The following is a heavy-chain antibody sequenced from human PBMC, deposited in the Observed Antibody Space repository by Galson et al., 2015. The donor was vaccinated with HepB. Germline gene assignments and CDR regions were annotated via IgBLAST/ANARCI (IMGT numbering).Heavy chain of an antibody. CDR1: GFTFSNAW. CDR2: IKSKTDGGTT. Sequence: SLRLSCAASGFTFSNAWMSWVRQAPGKGLVWVGRIKSKTDGGTTDYAAPVKGRFTISRDDSKNTLYLQMNSLKTEDTAVYYCTTDLSRPVVAAIYYYYYLDVWGKGTTVTVSS. J-gene: IGHJ6*03. CDR3: TTDLSRPVVAAIYYYYYLDV. V-gene: IGHV3-15*01. D-gene: IGHD2-15*01.